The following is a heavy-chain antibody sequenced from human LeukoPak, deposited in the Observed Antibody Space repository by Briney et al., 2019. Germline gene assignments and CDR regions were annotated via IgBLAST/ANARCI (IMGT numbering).Heavy chain of an antibody. J-gene: IGHJ4*02. CDR1: GVTVNYNF. V-gene: IGHV3-23*01. Sequence: GGSLRLSCAASGVTVNYNFMSWVRQAPGKGLEWVSAISGSGGSTYYADSVKGRFTISRDNSKNTLYLQMNSLRAEDTAVYYCAKVDPEYAIVGAYDYWGQGTLVTVSS. CDR3: AKVDPEYAIVGAYDY. D-gene: IGHD1-26*01. CDR2: ISGSGGST.